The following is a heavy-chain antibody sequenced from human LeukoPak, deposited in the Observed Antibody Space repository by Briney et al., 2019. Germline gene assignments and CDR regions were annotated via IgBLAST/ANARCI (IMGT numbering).Heavy chain of an antibody. Sequence: GGSLRLSCAASGFTFSNYDMSWVRQAPGKGLEWVSGISGSGGSTYHADSVKGRFTISRDNSKNTLYLQMNSLRAEDTAVYYCARALGGSSGPFDYWGQGTLVTVSS. CDR1: GFTFSNYD. V-gene: IGHV3-23*01. CDR3: ARALGGSSGPFDY. CDR2: ISGSGGST. D-gene: IGHD1-26*01. J-gene: IGHJ4*02.